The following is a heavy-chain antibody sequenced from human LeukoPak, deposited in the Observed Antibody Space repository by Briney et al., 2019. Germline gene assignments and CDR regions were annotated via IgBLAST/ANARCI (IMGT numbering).Heavy chain of an antibody. CDR1: GGSISSGDYY. D-gene: IGHD3-22*01. CDR2: IYYSGST. J-gene: IGHJ5*02. Sequence: SQTLSLTCTVSGGSISSGDYYWSWIRQPPGKGLEWIGYIYYSGSTYYNPSLRSRVTISVDTSKNQFSLKLSSVTAADTAVYYCARDSPYDSSGYYHWGQGTLVTVSS. V-gene: IGHV4-30-4*01. CDR3: ARDSPYDSSGYYH.